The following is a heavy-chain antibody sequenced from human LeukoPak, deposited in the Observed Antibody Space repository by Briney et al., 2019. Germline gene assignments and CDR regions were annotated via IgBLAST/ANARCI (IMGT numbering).Heavy chain of an antibody. J-gene: IGHJ3*02. V-gene: IGHV1-2*02. CDR1: GYTFTGYY. D-gene: IGHD4-17*01. CDR3: ARGRDYEDDGDAFDI. CDR2: INPNSGGT. Sequence: ASVKVSCKASGYTFTGYYMHWVRQAPGQGLEWMGWINPNSGGTNYAQKFQGRVTTTRDTSISTAYMELSRLRSDDTAVYYCARGRDYEDDGDAFDIWGQGTMVTVSS.